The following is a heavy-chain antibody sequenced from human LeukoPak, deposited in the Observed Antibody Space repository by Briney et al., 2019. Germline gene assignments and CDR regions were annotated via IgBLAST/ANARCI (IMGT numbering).Heavy chain of an antibody. CDR1: GYTFTSYG. D-gene: IGHD1-26*01. CDR2: ISAYNGNT. J-gene: IGHJ4*02. Sequence: ASVKVSCKASGYTFTSYGISWVRQAPGQGLEWMGWISAYNGNTNYAQKLQGRVTMTRDTSTSTVYMELSSLISEDTAVFYCARGLGSGSYYGYWGQGTLVTVSS. V-gene: IGHV1-18*01. CDR3: ARGLGSGSYYGY.